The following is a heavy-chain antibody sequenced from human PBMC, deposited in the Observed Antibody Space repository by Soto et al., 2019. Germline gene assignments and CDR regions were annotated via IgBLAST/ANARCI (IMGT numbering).Heavy chain of an antibody. CDR3: ARRQTYCSGGSCYSASQYYFDY. CDR2: ISGGGGTI. D-gene: IGHD2-15*01. J-gene: IGHJ4*02. Sequence: GSLRLSCAASGFTFSSYGMNWVRQAPGKGLEWISYISGGGGTIFYADSVKGRLTISRDNAKNSLYLHMNSLRDEDTAVYYCARRQTYCSGGSCYSASQYYFDYWGQGTLVTVSS. V-gene: IGHV3-48*02. CDR1: GFTFSSYG.